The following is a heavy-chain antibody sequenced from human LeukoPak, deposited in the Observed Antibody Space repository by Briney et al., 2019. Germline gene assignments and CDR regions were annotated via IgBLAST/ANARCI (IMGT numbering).Heavy chain of an antibody. CDR1: GFTFSDYD. D-gene: IGHD6-13*01. CDR3: ARQDIAAAVAFDS. V-gene: IGHV3-30*04. Sequence: GGSLRLSCAASGFTFSDYDMHWVRQAPGKGLEWAAFLSYDGRNKNYAESVKGRFTISRDNSENTLYLQMNSLRAEDTAVYFCARQDIAAAVAFDSWGQGALVTVSS. CDR2: LSYDGRNK. J-gene: IGHJ4*02.